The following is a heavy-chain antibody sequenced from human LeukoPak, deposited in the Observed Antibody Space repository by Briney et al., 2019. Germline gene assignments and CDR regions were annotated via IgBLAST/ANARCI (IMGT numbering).Heavy chain of an antibody. J-gene: IGHJ4*02. D-gene: IGHD1-26*01. Sequence: GGSLRLPCAASGFTFSSYWMHWVRQAPGKGLVWVSRINSDGSSTNYADSVKGRFTISRDNAKNTLYLQMNSLRAVDTAVYYCARVGATSYYWGQGTLVTVSS. V-gene: IGHV3-74*01. CDR2: INSDGSST. CDR1: GFTFSSYW. CDR3: ARVGATSYY.